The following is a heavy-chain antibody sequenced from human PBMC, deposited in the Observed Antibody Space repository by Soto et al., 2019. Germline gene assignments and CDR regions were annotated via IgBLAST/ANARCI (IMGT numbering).Heavy chain of an antibody. Sequence: EVQLLESGGGLVQRGGSLRLSCAASGFPFSSYVMAWVRQAPGKGLEWVSGISGGGSNKFYADSVKGRFTISRDNSKNTLLLQKNSLGAEDTAVYYCAKDSNKYSSSLRGRYFDYWGQGIGVTVSS. V-gene: IGHV3-23*01. CDR2: ISGGGSNK. J-gene: IGHJ4*02. CDR3: AKDSNKYSSSLRGRYFDY. D-gene: IGHD4-4*01. CDR1: GFPFSSYV.